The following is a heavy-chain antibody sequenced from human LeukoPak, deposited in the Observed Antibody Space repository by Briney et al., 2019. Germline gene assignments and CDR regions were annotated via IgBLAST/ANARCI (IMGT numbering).Heavy chain of an antibody. D-gene: IGHD2-2*01. CDR3: ARRLTQYDCFDP. V-gene: IGHV6-1*01. CDR1: GDSVSSNSVS. J-gene: IGHJ5*02. CDR2: TYYRSTWYN. Sequence: SQALSLTCAISGDSVSSNSVSWNWIRQSPSRGLEWLGRTYYRSTWYNDYAVSVRGRITVNPDTSKNQFSLHLNSVTPEDTAVYYCARRLTQYDCFDPWGQGILVTVSS.